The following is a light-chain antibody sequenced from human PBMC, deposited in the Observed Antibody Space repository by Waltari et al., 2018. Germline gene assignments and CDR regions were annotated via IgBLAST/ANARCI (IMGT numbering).Light chain of an antibody. CDR2: GAS. V-gene: IGKV3-15*01. J-gene: IGKJ1*01. CDR3: QQYNNWPPWT. Sequence: EIVMTQSPATLSVSPGERATLSCRGSQSVSSNLAWYQQKPGQAPRLLIYGASTRATGIPARFSGSGSGTEFTLTISSMQSEDFAVYYGQQYNNWPPWTFGQGTKVEIK. CDR1: QSVSSN.